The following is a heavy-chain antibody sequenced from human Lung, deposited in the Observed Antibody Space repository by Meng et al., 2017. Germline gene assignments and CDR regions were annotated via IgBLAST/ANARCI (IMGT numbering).Heavy chain of an antibody. Sequence: QVQLAQSGAEVQQPRFSVKVSCKASGDTFRNFNLHWVRQSPGQGLGWMGGITPITGVTQYPYRFHGRVSITADISTDTAYMDLGSLRSEDTALYFCARFPRCTRTSCYVGWFDPWGQGTLVTVSS. CDR1: GDTFRNFN. D-gene: IGHD3-10*01. V-gene: IGHV1-69*02. J-gene: IGHJ5*02. CDR3: ARFPRCTRTSCYVGWFDP. CDR2: ITPITGVT.